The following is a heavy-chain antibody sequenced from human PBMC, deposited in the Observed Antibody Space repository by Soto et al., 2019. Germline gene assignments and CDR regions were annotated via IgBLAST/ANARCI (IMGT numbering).Heavy chain of an antibody. D-gene: IGHD3-22*01. J-gene: IGHJ4*02. CDR3: ARQIAYYHSGGYYSYYFDS. CDR2: IYYGGIT. Sequence: TLALTYTLPGASLSTTNYYWISSRHPPVTGLEWIGSIYYGGITYYNPSLNTLLTMSRETSKNQFSLRLTSVTAADTAVYFRARQIAYYHSGGYYSYYFDSWGQGTLLTDSS. V-gene: IGHV4-30-4*01. CDR1: GASLSTTNYY.